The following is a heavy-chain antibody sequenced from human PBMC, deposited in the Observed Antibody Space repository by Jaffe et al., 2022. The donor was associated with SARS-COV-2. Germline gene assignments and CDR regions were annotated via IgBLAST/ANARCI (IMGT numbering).Heavy chain of an antibody. CDR3: AREEIKVIAAAGKGTEYTYYYYMDV. V-gene: IGHV1-69*01. CDR1: GGTFSSYA. J-gene: IGHJ6*03. Sequence: QVQLVQSGAEVKKPGSSVKVSCKASGGTFSSYAISWVRQAPGQGLEWMGGIIPIFGTANYAQKFQGRVTITADESTSTAYMELSSLRSEDTAVYYCAREEIKVIAAAGKGTEYTYYYYMDVWGKGTTVTVSS. CDR2: IIPIFGTA. D-gene: IGHD6-13*01.